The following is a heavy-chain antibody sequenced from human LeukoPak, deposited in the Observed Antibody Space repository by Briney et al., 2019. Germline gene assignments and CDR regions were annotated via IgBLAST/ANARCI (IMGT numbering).Heavy chain of an antibody. J-gene: IGHJ5*02. Sequence: SETLSLTCTVSGGSISSYYRSWIRQPAGKGLEWIGRIYTSGNTNHNPSLKSRVTMSVDTSKNQFSLRPSSVTAADTAVYYCARDTVTFDPWGQGTLVTVSS. CDR1: GGSISSYY. CDR2: IYTSGNT. CDR3: ARDTVTFDP. D-gene: IGHD4-17*01. V-gene: IGHV4-4*07.